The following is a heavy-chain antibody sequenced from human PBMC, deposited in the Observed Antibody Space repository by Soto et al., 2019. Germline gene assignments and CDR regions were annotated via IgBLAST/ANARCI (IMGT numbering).Heavy chain of an antibody. J-gene: IGHJ2*01. CDR3: AKTPERGKWYFEV. CDR2: ISSGASEK. CDR1: GFSFSSYG. Sequence: QVHLVGSGGGVVQPGRSLRLSCAASGFSFSSYGMHWVRQTPDKGLEWVAAISSGASEKYYSDSVRGRFTISRDNSKNTLYLEMNSLSDEDTAMYYCAKTPERGKWYFEVWGRGTQVTVS. V-gene: IGHV3-30*18. D-gene: IGHD1-26*01.